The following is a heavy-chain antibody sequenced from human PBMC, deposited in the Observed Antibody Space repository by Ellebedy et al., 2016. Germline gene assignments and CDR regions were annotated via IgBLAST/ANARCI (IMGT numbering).Heavy chain of an antibody. CDR2: IWNDGSDR. Sequence: GGSLRLSXAASTSTFRFYGMHWVRQAPGKGLEWVAIIWNDGSDRYYADSVNGRFTISRDNSKNTLYLEMNSLRAEDTAVYYCARHYCYSSTCPFGENWFDPWGQGTLVTVSS. V-gene: IGHV3-33*01. J-gene: IGHJ5*02. CDR3: ARHYCYSSTCPFGENWFDP. CDR1: TSTFRFYG. D-gene: IGHD2-21*02.